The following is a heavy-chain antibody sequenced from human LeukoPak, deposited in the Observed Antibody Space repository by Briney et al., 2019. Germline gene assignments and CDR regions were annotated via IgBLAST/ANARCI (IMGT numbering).Heavy chain of an antibody. Sequence: GGSLRLSCAASGFTVSSNYMSWFRQAPGKGLEWGSVMYGGGSTYYADSVKGRFTVSRDNAMNTLYLQMNNLRAEDTAVYYCARDLRLTTIFGVVSNWGQGTLVTVSS. CDR2: MYGGGST. CDR1: GFTVSSNY. D-gene: IGHD3-3*01. J-gene: IGHJ4*02. CDR3: ARDLRLTTIFGVVSN. V-gene: IGHV3-66*02.